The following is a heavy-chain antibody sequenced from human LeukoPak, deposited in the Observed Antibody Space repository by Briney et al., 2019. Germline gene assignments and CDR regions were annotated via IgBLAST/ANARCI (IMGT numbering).Heavy chain of an antibody. J-gene: IGHJ4*02. V-gene: IGHV4-59*08. D-gene: IGHD6-13*01. CDR2: IYYSGST. CDR3: ARGYSSSWPPDRTYYFDY. Sequence: KPSETLSLTCTVSGGSISSYYWSWFRQPPGKRLEWIGYIYYSGSTNYNPSLKSRVTISVDTSKNQFSLKLSSVTAADTAVYYCARGYSSSWPPDRTYYFDYWGQGTLVTVSS. CDR1: GGSISSYY.